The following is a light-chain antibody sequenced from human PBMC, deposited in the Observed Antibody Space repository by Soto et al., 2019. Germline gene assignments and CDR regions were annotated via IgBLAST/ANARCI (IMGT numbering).Light chain of an antibody. CDR2: EVN. Sequence: QSVLTKPPSASGSPGQSVTISCTGTSSDIGAYNYVSWFQQHPGEAPKLIISEVNKRPSGVPNRFSGSKSGNTASLTVSGLQAEDEADYYCTSYGGRDNLIFGGGTKLTVL. J-gene: IGLJ2*01. V-gene: IGLV2-8*01. CDR1: SSDIGAYNY. CDR3: TSYGGRDNLI.